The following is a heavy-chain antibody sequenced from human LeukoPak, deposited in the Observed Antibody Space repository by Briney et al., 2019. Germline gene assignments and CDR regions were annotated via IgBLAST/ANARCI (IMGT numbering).Heavy chain of an antibody. J-gene: IGHJ5*02. CDR1: GYSFTSYW. D-gene: IGHD2-21*02. CDR3: ARLPYCGADCYPNWFDP. Sequence: PGESLKISCKGSGYSFTSYWIGWVRQMPGKGLEWMGIIYPGDSDTRYSPSFQGQVTISADKSITTAYLQWTSLKASDTAMYYCARLPYCGADCYPNWFDPWGQGTLVTVSS. V-gene: IGHV5-51*01. CDR2: IYPGDSDT.